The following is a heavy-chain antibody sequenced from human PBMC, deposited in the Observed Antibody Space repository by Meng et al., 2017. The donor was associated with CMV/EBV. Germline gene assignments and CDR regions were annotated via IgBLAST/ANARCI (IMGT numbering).Heavy chain of an antibody. CDR1: GGSFSGYS. CDR3: ARGAPGY. V-gene: IGHV4-34*01. CDR2: IKDTGTT. Sequence: TLSLTCAVYGGSFSGYSWAWIRQSPAKGLEWIGNIKDTGTTNYNPSLKSRVSILVDTSKNQFSLKLKSVTGADTAIYYCARGAPGYWGQGTLVTVSS. J-gene: IGHJ4*02.